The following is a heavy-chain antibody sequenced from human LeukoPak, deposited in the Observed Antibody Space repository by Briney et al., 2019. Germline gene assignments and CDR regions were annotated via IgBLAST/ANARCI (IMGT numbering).Heavy chain of an antibody. J-gene: IGHJ4*02. CDR2: ISGSGGST. CDR3: ANYCSSTSCYVNFDY. D-gene: IGHD2-2*01. CDR1: GFTFSSYA. Sequence: GGSLRLSCAASGFTFSSYAMSWARQAPGKGLEWVSAISGSGGSTYYADSVKGRFTISRDNSKNTLYLQMNSLRAEDTAVYYCANYCSSTSCYVNFDYWGQGTLVTVSS. V-gene: IGHV3-23*01.